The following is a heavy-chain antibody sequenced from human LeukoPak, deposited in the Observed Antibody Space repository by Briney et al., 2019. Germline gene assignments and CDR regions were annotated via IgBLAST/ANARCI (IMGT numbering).Heavy chain of an antibody. D-gene: IGHD3-9*01. V-gene: IGHV3-23*01. J-gene: IGHJ3*02. CDR1: GFTVRSTH. Sequence: GGSPRLFFSAAGFTVRSTHLSWVPHDPGQGLEFGSAYSGSGGSTYYEDCVKGRFTISRDNSKNTLYLQMNSLRAEDMVFFFQAEDGIRYFDWDFDAFDIWGQGTMVTVSS. CDR2: YSGSGGST. CDR3: AEDGIRYFDWDFDAFDI.